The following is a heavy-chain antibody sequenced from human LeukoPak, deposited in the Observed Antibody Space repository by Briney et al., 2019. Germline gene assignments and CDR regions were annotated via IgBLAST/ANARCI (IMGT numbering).Heavy chain of an antibody. D-gene: IGHD5-24*01. Sequence: GGSLRLSCAASGFTFSTFAMIWVRQPPGKGLEWVSSIFPSGGEIHYADSVRGRFTISRDNSKSTLSLQMNSLRAEDTAIYYCAKLGATMYGYWGQGTLVTVSS. CDR2: IFPSGGEI. CDR3: AKLGATMYGY. V-gene: IGHV3-23*01. J-gene: IGHJ4*02. CDR1: GFTFSTFA.